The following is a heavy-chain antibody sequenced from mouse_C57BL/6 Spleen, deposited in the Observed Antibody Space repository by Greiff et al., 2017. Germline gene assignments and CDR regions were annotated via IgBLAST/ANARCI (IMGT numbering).Heavy chain of an antibody. CDR1: GYSFTDYN. J-gene: IGHJ4*01. V-gene: IGHV1-39*01. Sequence: VQLQQSGPELVKPGASVKISCKASGYSFTDYNMNWVKQSTGQSLEWIGVINPNYGTTSYNQKFKGKATLTVDQSSTTAYMQLNSLTSEDSAVYYCARSYYYGSSFYARDYWGQGTSVTVSS. D-gene: IGHD1-1*01. CDR2: INPNYGTT. CDR3: ARSYYYGSSFYARDY.